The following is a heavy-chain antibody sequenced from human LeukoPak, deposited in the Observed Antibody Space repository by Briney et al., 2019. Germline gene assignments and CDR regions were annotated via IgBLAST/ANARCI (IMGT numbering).Heavy chain of an antibody. CDR3: AKFNSGWYEDY. CDR2: IYSGGRT. D-gene: IGHD6-19*01. Sequence: EGSLRLSCAASGFTVSRNYMSWVRQAPGKGLEWVSVIYSGGRTYYADSVKGRFTISRDNSKNTLYLQMNSLRAEDTAVYYCAKFNSGWYEDYWGQGTLVTVSS. CDR1: GFTVSRNY. J-gene: IGHJ4*02. V-gene: IGHV3-66*01.